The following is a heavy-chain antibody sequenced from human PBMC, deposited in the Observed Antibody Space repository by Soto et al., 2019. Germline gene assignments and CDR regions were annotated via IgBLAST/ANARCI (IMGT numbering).Heavy chain of an antibody. J-gene: IGHJ3*02. CDR3: ASIGDYDSSVSAFDI. V-gene: IGHV4-39*01. D-gene: IGHD3-22*01. CDR1: GGSISSSSYY. Sequence: QLQLQESGPGLVRPSETLSLTCTVSGGSISSSSYYWGWIRQPPGKGLEWIGSIDYSGSAYYNPSLKSRVTMSVDTSKNQLSLKLSSVTAADTAVYHCASIGDYDSSVSAFDIWGQGTRVTVSS. CDR2: IDYSGSA.